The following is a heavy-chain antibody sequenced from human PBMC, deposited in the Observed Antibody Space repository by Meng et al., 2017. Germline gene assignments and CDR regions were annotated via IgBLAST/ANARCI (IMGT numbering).Heavy chain of an antibody. V-gene: IGHV1-18*01. J-gene: IGHJ4*02. CDR3: ARDPRITGTTLPDY. D-gene: IGHD1-7*01. CDR1: GYTFTGYG. CDR2: ISAYNGNT. Sequence: VQLVRSGAEVQKPGASVECSCKASGYTFTGYGISWGRQAPGQGLEWMGWISAYNGNTNYAQKLQGRVTMTTDTSTSTAYMELRSLRSDDTAVYYCARDPRITGTTLPDYWGQGTLVTVSS.